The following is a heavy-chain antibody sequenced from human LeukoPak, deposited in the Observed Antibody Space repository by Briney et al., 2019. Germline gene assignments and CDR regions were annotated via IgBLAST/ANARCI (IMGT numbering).Heavy chain of an antibody. J-gene: IGHJ3*01. D-gene: IGHD5-24*01. V-gene: IGHV3-23*01. CDR1: GFTFTTYA. CDR2: ISSSGSTI. CDR3: AKEMATIRAFDF. Sequence: PGGSLRLSCAASGFTFTTYAMNWVRQAPGKGLEWVSYISSSGSTIYYADSVKGRFTISRDNSKNTLYLQMNSLRAEDTAVYYCAKEMATIRAFDFWGQGTMVTVSS.